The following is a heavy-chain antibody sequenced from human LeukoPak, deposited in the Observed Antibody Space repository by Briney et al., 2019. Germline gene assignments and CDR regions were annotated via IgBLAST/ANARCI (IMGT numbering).Heavy chain of an antibody. CDR2: IWYDGSNK. CDR3: ARGIVGATAFEQ. D-gene: IGHD1-26*01. Sequence: PGGSLRLSCAASGFTFSSYAMSWVRQAPGKGLEWVAVIWYDGSNKYYADSVKGRFTISRDNAKNTLYLQMNSLRAEDTAVYYCARGIVGATAFEQWGQGTLVTVSS. J-gene: IGHJ4*02. V-gene: IGHV3-33*08. CDR1: GFTFSSYA.